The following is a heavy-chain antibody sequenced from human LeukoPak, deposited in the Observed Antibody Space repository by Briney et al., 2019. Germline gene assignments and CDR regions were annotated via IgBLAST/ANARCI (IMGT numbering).Heavy chain of an antibody. CDR3: AKDCREGDYYYGMDV. V-gene: IGHV3-23*01. CDR2: ISGSGGST. D-gene: IGHD1-26*01. Sequence: GGSLRLSCAASGFTFSNFAMNWVRQVPGKGLEWVSAISGSGGSTYYADSVKGRFTISRDNSKNTLYLQMNSLRAEDTAVYYCAKDCREGDYYYGMDVWGTGTTVTVSS. CDR1: GFTFSNFA. J-gene: IGHJ6*04.